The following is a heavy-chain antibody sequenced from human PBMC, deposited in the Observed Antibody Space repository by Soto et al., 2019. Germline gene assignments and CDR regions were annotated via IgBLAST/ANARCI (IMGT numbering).Heavy chain of an antibody. V-gene: IGHV4-39*01. Sequence: SETLSLTCTVSGGSISSSIYYGGWIRQPPGKGLEWIGSIFYSGSTYYNPSLKSRVTISVDTSKNQFSLKLYSVTAADTAMYYCARQVLTASSPIYYFDVWGQGFLVTVSS. CDR2: IFYSGST. CDR3: ARQVLTASSPIYYFDV. D-gene: IGHD2-21*02. J-gene: IGHJ4*02. CDR1: GGSISSSIYY.